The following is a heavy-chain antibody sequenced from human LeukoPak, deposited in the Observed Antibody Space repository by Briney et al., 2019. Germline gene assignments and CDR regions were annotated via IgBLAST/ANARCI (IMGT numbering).Heavy chain of an antibody. Sequence: GGSLKLSCAASGFTFSGSAMHWVRQASGKGLEWVGRIRSKANSYATAYAASVKGRFTIYRDDSKNRAYLQMNSLKTEDTAVYYCTAASTMVRGVIEWGQGTLVTVSS. CDR1: GFTFSGSA. CDR2: IRSKANSYAT. V-gene: IGHV3-73*01. CDR3: TAASTMVRGVIE. J-gene: IGHJ4*02. D-gene: IGHD3-10*01.